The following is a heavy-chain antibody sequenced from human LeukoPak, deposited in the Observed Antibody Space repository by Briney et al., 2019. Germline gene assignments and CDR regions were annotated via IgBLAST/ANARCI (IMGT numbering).Heavy chain of an antibody. V-gene: IGHV1-69*13. CDR1: GGTFSSYA. D-gene: IGHD5-18*01. Sequence: ASVKVSCKASGGTFSSYAISWVRQAPGQGLEWMGGIIPIFGTANYAQKFQGRVTITADESTSTAYMELSSLRSEDTAVYYCARGVSGYSRGSRFDYWGQGTLVTVSS. CDR3: ARGVSGYSRGSRFDY. J-gene: IGHJ4*02. CDR2: IIPIFGTA.